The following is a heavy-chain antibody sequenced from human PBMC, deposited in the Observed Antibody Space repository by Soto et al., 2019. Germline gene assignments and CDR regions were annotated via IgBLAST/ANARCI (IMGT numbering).Heavy chain of an antibody. D-gene: IGHD4-4*01. CDR2: ISGSGGST. J-gene: IGHJ5*02. CDR1: GFTFCSYS. CDR3: AKEPYSNYEDWFDP. Sequence: GGSLRPSCATSGFTFCSYSMSWVRPAPGKGLEWVSAISGSGGSTYYADSVKGRFTISRDNSKNTLYLQMNSLRAEDTAVYYCAKEPYSNYEDWFDPWGQGTLVTVSS. V-gene: IGHV3-23*01.